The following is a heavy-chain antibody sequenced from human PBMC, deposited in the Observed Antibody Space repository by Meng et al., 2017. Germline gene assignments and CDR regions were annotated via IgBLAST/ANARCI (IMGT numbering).Heavy chain of an antibody. Sequence: HVHLQQLGAVLLKPSETLSPTCAVDGGSFSGYYWSWIRQPPGKGLEWIGEINHSGSTNYNPSLKSRVTISVDTSKNQFSLKLSSVTAADTAVYYCARGRSGTWPWYFDLWGRGTLVTVSS. J-gene: IGHJ2*01. CDR3: ARGRSGTWPWYFDL. D-gene: IGHD1-1*01. V-gene: IGHV4-34*01. CDR1: GGSFSGYY. CDR2: INHSGST.